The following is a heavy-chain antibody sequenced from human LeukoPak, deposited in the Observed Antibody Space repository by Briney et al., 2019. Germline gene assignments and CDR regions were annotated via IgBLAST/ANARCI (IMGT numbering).Heavy chain of an antibody. CDR2: IYYSLTT. Sequence: SETLSLTCTVSGGSINGYYWSWIRQPPGKGLEWIGYIYYSLTTNYNPSLRSRVTISVDTSKNQVSLKLTSVTAADTAVYYCAAARGIRYYFDSWGQGTLFTVSS. CDR1: GGSINGYY. D-gene: IGHD3-16*01. V-gene: IGHV4-59*01. J-gene: IGHJ4*02. CDR3: AAARGIRYYFDS.